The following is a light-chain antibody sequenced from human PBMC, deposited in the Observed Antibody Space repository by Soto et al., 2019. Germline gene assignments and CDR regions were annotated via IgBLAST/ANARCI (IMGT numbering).Light chain of an antibody. J-gene: IGLJ2*01. CDR2: DVS. CDR3: SSCTSSSTI. Sequence: QSALTQPASVSGSPGQSITISCTGTSSDIGSYNYVSWYQHHPGRVPQLLIYDVSYRPSGISNRFSGSKSGNTASLTISGLQAEDEADYYCSSCTSSSTIFGGGTKLTVL. CDR1: SSDIGSYNY. V-gene: IGLV2-14*03.